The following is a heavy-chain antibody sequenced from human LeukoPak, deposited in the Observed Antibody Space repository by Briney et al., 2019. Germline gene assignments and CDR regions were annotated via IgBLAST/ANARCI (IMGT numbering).Heavy chain of an antibody. V-gene: IGHV1-18*01. CDR2: ISAYNGNT. J-gene: IGHJ4*02. CDR3: ARDLGGTYYYDSSGYPNDY. CDR1: GYTFTSYG. Sequence: ASVKVSCKASGYTFTSYGISWVRQAPGQGLAWMGWISAYNGNTNYAQKLQGRVTMTTDTSTSTAYMELRSLRSDDTAVYYCARDLGGTYYYDSSGYPNDYWGQGTLVTVSS. D-gene: IGHD3-22*01.